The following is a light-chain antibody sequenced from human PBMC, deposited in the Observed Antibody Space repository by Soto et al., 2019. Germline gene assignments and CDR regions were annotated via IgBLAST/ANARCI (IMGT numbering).Light chain of an antibody. CDR2: DAS. V-gene: IGKV3-20*01. CDR1: QTVRNNY. CDR3: QQYTGPPTT. J-gene: IGKJ5*01. Sequence: EFVLTQSPGTLSLSPGERATLSCRASQTVRNNYLAWYQQKPGQAPRLLIYDASSRATGIPDRFSGGGSGTDFTLTITRLEPEDSAVYFCQQYTGPPTTFGQGTRLENK.